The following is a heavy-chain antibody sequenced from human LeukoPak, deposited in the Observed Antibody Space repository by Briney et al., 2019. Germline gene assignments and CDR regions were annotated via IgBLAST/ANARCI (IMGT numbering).Heavy chain of an antibody. CDR3: AKDRTIVGATPFDY. J-gene: IGHJ4*02. Sequence: GGSLRLSCAASGFTFSSYAMSWVRQAPGKGLEWASAISGSGGSTYYADSVKGRFTISRDNSKNTLYLQMNSLRAEDTAVYYCAKDRTIVGATPFDYWGQGTLVTVSS. D-gene: IGHD1-26*01. CDR1: GFTFSSYA. CDR2: ISGSGGST. V-gene: IGHV3-23*01.